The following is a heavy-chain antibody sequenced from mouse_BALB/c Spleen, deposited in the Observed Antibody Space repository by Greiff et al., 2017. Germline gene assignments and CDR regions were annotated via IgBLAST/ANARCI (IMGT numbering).Heavy chain of an antibody. Sequence: EVKLVESGGGLVQPGGSLKLSCAASGFTFSSYGMSWVRQTPDKRLELVATINSNGGSTYYPDSVKGRFTISRDNAKNTLYLQLSSLKSEDTAMYYCARERGNWGAGFDYWGQGTTLTVSS. CDR2: INSNGGST. CDR1: GFTFSSYG. CDR3: ARERGNWGAGFDY. V-gene: IGHV5-6-3*01. J-gene: IGHJ2*01. D-gene: IGHD4-1*01.